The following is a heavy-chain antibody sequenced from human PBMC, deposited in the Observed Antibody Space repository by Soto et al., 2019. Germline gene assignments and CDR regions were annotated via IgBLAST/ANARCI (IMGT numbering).Heavy chain of an antibody. J-gene: IGHJ4*02. V-gene: IGHV1-69*13. CDR1: GGTFSSYA. CDR3: ARGGAMVPDFDY. D-gene: IGHD5-18*01. Sequence: SVKVSCKASGGTFSSYAISWVRQAPGQGLEWMGGIIPIFGTANYAQKFQGRVTITADESTSTAYMELSSLRSEDTAVYYCARGGAMVPDFDYWGQGTLVTVSS. CDR2: IIPIFGTA.